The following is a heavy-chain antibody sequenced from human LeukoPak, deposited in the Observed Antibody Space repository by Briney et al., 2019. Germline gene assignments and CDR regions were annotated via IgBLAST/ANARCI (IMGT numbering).Heavy chain of an antibody. V-gene: IGHV1-18*01. D-gene: IGHD4-11*01. Sequence: ASVKLCCKGSASTFTISGNSMAWEAPGQGLEWMGWISAYNGNTNYAQKLQGRITMTKDTSTSTAYMELGSLRSDDTAVYYCESSPYSLPDFDYWGQGALVTVSS. J-gene: IGHJ4*02. CDR3: ESSPYSLPDFDY. CDR1: ASTFTISG. CDR2: ISAYNGNT.